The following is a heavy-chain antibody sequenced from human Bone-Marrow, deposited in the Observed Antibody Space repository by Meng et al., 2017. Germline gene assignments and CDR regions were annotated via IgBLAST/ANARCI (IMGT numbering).Heavy chain of an antibody. CDR2: IYPGDSDT. J-gene: IGHJ4*02. Sequence: GESLKISCKGSGYSFTSYWIGWVRQMPGKGLEWMGIIYPGDSDTRYSPSFQGQVSISADKSISTAYLQWSSLKASDTAMYYCASTSLYSYGYEADRYYFDYWGQGTLVTVSS. CDR3: ASTSLYSYGYEADRYYFDY. D-gene: IGHD5-18*01. V-gene: IGHV5-51*01. CDR1: GYSFTSYW.